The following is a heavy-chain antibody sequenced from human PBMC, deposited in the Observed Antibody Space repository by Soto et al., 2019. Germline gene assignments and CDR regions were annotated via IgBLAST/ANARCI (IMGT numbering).Heavy chain of an antibody. CDR1: GGTFSSYT. J-gene: IGHJ6*03. V-gene: IGHV1-69*02. D-gene: IGHD2-2*01. CDR2: IIPILGIA. CDR3: AIVVYCRSASCSAYYCMDV. Sequence: SVKVSCKASGGTFSSYTISWVRQAPGQGLEWMGRIIPILGIANYAQKFQGRVTITADKSTSTAYMELRSLRSEDTAVYYCAIVVYCRSASCSAYYCMDVWGKGTTVTVSS.